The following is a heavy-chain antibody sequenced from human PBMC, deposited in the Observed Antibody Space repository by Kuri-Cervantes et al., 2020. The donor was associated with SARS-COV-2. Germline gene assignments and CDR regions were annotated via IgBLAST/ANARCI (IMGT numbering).Heavy chain of an antibody. J-gene: IGHJ4*02. D-gene: IGHD1-20*01. CDR3: IRQQDNWSHVEY. CDR2: IYPGDSDT. Sequence: GGSLRLSCKASGYPFTSYWIGWVRQMPGKGLEWMGIIYPGDSDTRYSPSFEGQVTISVDRTISTAYLQWGSLKASDSAMYYCIRQQDNWSHVEYWGQGTLVTVSS. CDR1: GYPFTSYW. V-gene: IGHV5-51*01.